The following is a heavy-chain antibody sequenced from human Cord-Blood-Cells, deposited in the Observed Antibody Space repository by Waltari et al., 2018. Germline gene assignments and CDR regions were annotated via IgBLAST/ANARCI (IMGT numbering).Heavy chain of an antibody. Sequence: EVQLLESGGGLVQPGGSLRLSCAASGFTFSSYDMSWVRQAPGKGVEWVSAVSGSGGNTYYAESVEGRFTISRDNSKNTLYLQMNSLRAEDTAVYYCAKLFTEWLLPIDYWGQGTLVTVSS. CDR3: AKLFTEWLLPIDY. J-gene: IGHJ4*02. D-gene: IGHD3-3*01. CDR2: VSGSGGNT. V-gene: IGHV3-23*01. CDR1: GFTFSSYD.